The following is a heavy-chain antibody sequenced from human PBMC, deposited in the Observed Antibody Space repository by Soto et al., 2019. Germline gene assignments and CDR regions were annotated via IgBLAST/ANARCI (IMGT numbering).Heavy chain of an antibody. CDR2: IYYSGST. V-gene: IGHV4-61*01. J-gene: IGHJ6*02. CDR1: GGSVSSGSYY. CDR3: ASGAYDCWSGYGVYYYYGMDV. D-gene: IGHD3-3*01. Sequence: SETLSLTCTVSGGSVSSGSYYWSWIRQPPGKGLEWIGYIYYSGSTNYNPSLKSRVTISVDTSKNQFSLKLSSVTAADTAVYYCASGAYDCWSGYGVYYYYGMDVWGQGTTVTVSS.